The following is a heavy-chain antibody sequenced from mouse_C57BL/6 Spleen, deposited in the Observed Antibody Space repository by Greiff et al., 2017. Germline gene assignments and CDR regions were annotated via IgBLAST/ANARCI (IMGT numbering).Heavy chain of an antibody. D-gene: IGHD1-1*01. J-gene: IGHJ2*01. Sequence: QVQLKQSGAELVKPGASVKMSCKASGYTFTSYWITWVKQRPGQGLEWIGDIYPGSGSTNYNEKFKSKATLTVDTSSSTAYMQLSSLTSEDSAVYYCARSYYGSSYGYFDYWGQGTTLTVSS. CDR1: GYTFTSYW. CDR2: IYPGSGST. CDR3: ARSYYGSSYGYFDY. V-gene: IGHV1-55*01.